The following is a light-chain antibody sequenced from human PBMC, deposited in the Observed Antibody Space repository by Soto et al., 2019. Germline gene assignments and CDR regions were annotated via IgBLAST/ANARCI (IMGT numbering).Light chain of an antibody. CDR2: NVS. J-gene: IGLJ3*02. CDR1: SSDVGGYNY. Sequence: QSALTQPRSVSGSPGQSVTISCTGTSSDVGGYNYVSWYQQHPGKAPKLIIYNVSKRPSGVPDRFSGSKSGNTASLTISGLQAEDEADYNCCSYAGSYTWVFGGGTKLTVL. CDR3: CSYAGSYTWV. V-gene: IGLV2-11*01.